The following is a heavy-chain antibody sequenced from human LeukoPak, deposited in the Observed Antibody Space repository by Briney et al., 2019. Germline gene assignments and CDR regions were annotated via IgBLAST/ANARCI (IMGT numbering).Heavy chain of an antibody. V-gene: IGHV3-74*01. Sequence: GGSLRLSCAASGFTFSSYSMNWVRQAPGKGLVWVSRINTDGSTTTYADSVKGRFTISRDNAKNTLYLRMNSLRAEDTAVYYCARDFPRSGSTGYWGQGTLVTVSS. D-gene: IGHD1-7*01. J-gene: IGHJ4*02. CDR1: GFTFSSYS. CDR3: ARDFPRSGSTGY. CDR2: INTDGSTT.